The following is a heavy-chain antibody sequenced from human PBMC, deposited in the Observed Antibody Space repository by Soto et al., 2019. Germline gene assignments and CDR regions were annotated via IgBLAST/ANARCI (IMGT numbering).Heavy chain of an antibody. CDR2: IYYSGDA. Sequence: SETLSLTCTVSGGSISSYYWSLIRQPPGKGLEWIGYIYYSGDANYNPSLKSRVTISVYTSKNQFSLKLSSVTAADTAVDYCARAPWWYSSSSKGYYGMDVWGQGTTVTVSS. CDR3: ARAPWWYSSSSKGYYGMDV. D-gene: IGHD6-6*01. CDR1: GGSISSYY. V-gene: IGHV4-59*01. J-gene: IGHJ6*02.